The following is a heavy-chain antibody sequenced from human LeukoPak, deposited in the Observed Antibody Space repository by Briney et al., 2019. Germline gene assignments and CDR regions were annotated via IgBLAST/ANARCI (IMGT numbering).Heavy chain of an antibody. CDR1: GYTFTSYG. J-gene: IGHJ4*02. Sequence: ASVKVSCKASGYTFTSYGISWVRQAPGQGLEWMGWINAYNGNTNYAQKLQGRVTITTDTSTSTAYMELRSLRSDDTAVYYCARDPGIAAGGTWSYWGQGTLVTVSS. D-gene: IGHD6-13*01. CDR3: ARDPGIAAGGTWSY. CDR2: INAYNGNT. V-gene: IGHV1-18*04.